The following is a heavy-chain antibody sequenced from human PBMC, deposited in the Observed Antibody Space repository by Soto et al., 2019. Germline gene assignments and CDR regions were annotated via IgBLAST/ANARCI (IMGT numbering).Heavy chain of an antibody. J-gene: IGHJ6*02. CDR2: IKQDGSEK. D-gene: IGHD3-10*01. CDR1: GFTFSSYW. V-gene: IGHV3-7*01. Sequence: PGGSLRLSCAASGFTFSSYWMSGVRQAPGKGLEWVANIKQDGSEKYYVDSVKGRFTISRDNAKNQFSLQLNSVTPEDTAVYYCARDPLLLWFGVENYYGMDVWGQGTTVTVSS. CDR3: ARDPLLLWFGVENYYGMDV.